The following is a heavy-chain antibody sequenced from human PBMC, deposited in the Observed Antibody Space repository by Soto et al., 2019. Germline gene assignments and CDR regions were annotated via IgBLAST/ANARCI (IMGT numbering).Heavy chain of an antibody. CDR1: GGSMSSSNW. J-gene: IGHJ4*02. V-gene: IGHV4-4*02. D-gene: IGHD1-26*01. CDR3: ARSEATGLDY. Sequence: QVQLQESGPGLVKPSGTLSLTCTVSGGSMSSSNWWNWVRQPPGKGLEWIGETHHSGRTNYNPSLKSRVTISVDKSKHHFSLKLSSVTAADTAVYYCARSEATGLDYWGQGTLVTVSS. CDR2: THHSGRT.